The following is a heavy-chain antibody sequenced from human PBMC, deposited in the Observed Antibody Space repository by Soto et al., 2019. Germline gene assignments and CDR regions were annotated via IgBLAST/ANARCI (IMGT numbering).Heavy chain of an antibody. Sequence: GGSLRLSCAASGFTFSSYAMSWVLQAPGKGLEWVSAISGSGGSTYYADSVKGRFTISRDNSKNTLYLQMNSLRAEDTAVYYCAIGQLYSGSYYFNYFDYWCKGTLVTVSS. CDR1: GFTFSSYA. J-gene: IGHJ4*02. CDR3: AIGQLYSGSYYFNYFDY. CDR2: ISGSGGST. D-gene: IGHD1-26*01. V-gene: IGHV3-23*01.